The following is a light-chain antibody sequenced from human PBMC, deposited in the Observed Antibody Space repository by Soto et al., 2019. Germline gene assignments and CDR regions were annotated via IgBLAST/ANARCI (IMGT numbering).Light chain of an antibody. Sequence: DIQMTQSPSTLSASVGDRVTITCRASQSISNWLAWYQQKPGKAPKLLIYDASSLESGVPSRLRGSGSGTEFTLTISSLQPDDFPTFYCQQYNSFWTFGQGTKVDIK. CDR2: DAS. CDR3: QQYNSFWT. V-gene: IGKV1-5*01. J-gene: IGKJ1*01. CDR1: QSISNW.